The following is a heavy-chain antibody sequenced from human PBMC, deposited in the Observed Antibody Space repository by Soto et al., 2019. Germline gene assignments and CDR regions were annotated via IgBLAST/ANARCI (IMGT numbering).Heavy chain of an antibody. D-gene: IGHD6-13*01. V-gene: IGHV3-74*01. CDR3: VRSNARVDDAFDI. Sequence: EVQLVESGGGLVQPGGSLRLSCAASGFSFSSYWMHWVRQAPGKGLVWVSRISSDGSSRSYADSVKGRFTISRDNAKNTLNLQMKSLRAEDTAVYYCVRSNARVDDAFDIWGQGTMVTVSS. CDR1: GFSFSSYW. J-gene: IGHJ3*02. CDR2: ISSDGSSR.